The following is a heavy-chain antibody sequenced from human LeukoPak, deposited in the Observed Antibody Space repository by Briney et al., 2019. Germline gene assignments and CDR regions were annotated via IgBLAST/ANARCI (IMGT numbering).Heavy chain of an antibody. CDR2: ISGSGGST. CDR3: AKGDYYDSSGYYYFEAFDI. CDR1: GFTVSSNY. D-gene: IGHD3-22*01. V-gene: IGHV3-23*01. J-gene: IGHJ3*02. Sequence: PGGSLRLSCAASGFTVSSNYMSWVRQAPGKGLEWVSAISGSGGSTYYADSVKGRFTISRDNSKNTLYLQMNSLRAEDTAVYYCAKGDYYDSSGYYYFEAFDIWGQGTMVTVSS.